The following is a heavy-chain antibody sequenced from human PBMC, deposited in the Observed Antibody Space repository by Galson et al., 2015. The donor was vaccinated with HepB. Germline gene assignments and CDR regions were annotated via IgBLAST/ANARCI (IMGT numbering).Heavy chain of an antibody. CDR1: GYSFTRYW. V-gene: IGHV5-51*03. CDR3: ALSYCGGDCFSRPSDAFDI. J-gene: IGHJ3*02. CDR2: IYPGGSDT. D-gene: IGHD2-21*01. Sequence: QSGAEVKKPGESLKISCKGVGYSFTRYWIGWVRQMPGKGLEWMGIIYPGGSDTRYSPSFQGQVTISADKSISTAYLQWSSLKASDTAMYYCALSYCGGDCFSRPSDAFDIWGQGTMIIVS.